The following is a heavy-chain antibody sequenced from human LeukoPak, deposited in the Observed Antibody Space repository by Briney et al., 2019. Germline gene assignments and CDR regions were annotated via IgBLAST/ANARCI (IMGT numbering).Heavy chain of an antibody. J-gene: IGHJ4*02. CDR3: ARDPEHYGSGSYLDY. CDR1: GFAMSSNY. D-gene: IGHD3-10*01. CDR2: ISYDGTSK. Sequence: GGSLRLSCAASGFAMSSNYMSWVRQAPGKGLEWVAVISYDGTSKNYADSVKGRFTISRDSSKNTVYLEMNSLRGEDTAVYYCARDPEHYGSGSYLDYWGQGSLVTVSS. V-gene: IGHV3-30-3*01.